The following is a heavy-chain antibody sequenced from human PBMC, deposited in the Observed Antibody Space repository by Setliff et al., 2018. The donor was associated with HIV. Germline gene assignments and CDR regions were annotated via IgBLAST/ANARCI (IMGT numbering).Heavy chain of an antibody. J-gene: IGHJ5*02. CDR3: ARVGYLGHPYSSGPNWFDP. CDR1: GGTFSSYA. CDR2: IIPIFGTA. V-gene: IGHV1-69*13. D-gene: IGHD6-19*01. Sequence: ASVKVSCKASGGTFSSYAISWVRQAPGQGLEWMGGIIPIFGTANYAQKFQGRVTITADESTSTAYMELSSLRSEDTAVYYCARVGYLGHPYSSGPNWFDPWGQGTLVTVSS.